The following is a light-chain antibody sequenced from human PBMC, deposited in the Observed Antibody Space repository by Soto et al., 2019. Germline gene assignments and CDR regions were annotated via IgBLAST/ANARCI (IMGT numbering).Light chain of an antibody. Sequence: QSALTQPASVSGSPGQSITISCTGTSSDVGSYNLVSWYQQYPGKAPKLMIYGVTKRPSGVSNRFSGSKSGNTASLTISGLQAEDEADYYCCSYAGSSTFVVFGGGTKLTVL. J-gene: IGLJ2*01. V-gene: IGLV2-23*02. CDR3: CSYAGSSTFVV. CDR2: GVT. CDR1: SSDVGSYNL.